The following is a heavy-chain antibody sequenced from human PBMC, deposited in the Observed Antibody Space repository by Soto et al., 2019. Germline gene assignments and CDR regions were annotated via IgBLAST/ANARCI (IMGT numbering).Heavy chain of an antibody. D-gene: IGHD5-18*01. V-gene: IGHV4-59*01. CDR2: IYYSGST. CDR3: ARDGLLRPWILRTRGHWFDP. CDR1: GGSISSYY. J-gene: IGHJ5*02. Sequence: PSETLSLTCTVSGGSISSYYWSWIRQPPGKGLEWIGYIYYSGSTNYNPSLKSRVTISVDTSNNQFSLKLSSVTAADTAVYYFARDGLLRPWILRTRGHWFDPWGQGTLVTVSS.